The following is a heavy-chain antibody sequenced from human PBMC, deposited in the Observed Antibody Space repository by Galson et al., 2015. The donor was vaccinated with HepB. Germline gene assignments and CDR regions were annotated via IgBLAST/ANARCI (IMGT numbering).Heavy chain of an antibody. V-gene: IGHV1-3*01. Sequence: SVKVSCKASGYTFTNYTIHWVRQAPGQRLECLGWINAGNGNTKISQKVQGRVSITRDTSANTAYMELSSLRSEDTALYYCARAGTHYLKYYYYGLDVWGQGTTVIVSS. CDR1: GYTFTNYT. CDR2: INAGNGNT. J-gene: IGHJ6*02. CDR3: ARAGTHYLKYYYYGLDV. D-gene: IGHD3-10*01.